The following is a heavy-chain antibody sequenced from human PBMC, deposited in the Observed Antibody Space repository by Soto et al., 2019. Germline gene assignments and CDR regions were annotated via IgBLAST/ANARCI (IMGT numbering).Heavy chain of an antibody. CDR2: IYYSGST. J-gene: IGHJ4*02. CDR3: ARVDRRDGYNLS. V-gene: IGHV4-59*01. D-gene: IGHD5-12*01. CDR1: GGSISSYY. Sequence: QVQLQESGPGLVKPSETLSLTCTVSGGSISSYYWSWIRQPPGKGLEWIGYIYYSGSTNYNPSLKSRVTISVDTSKYQFSLKLSSVTAADTAVYYCARVDRRDGYNLSWGQGTLVTVSS.